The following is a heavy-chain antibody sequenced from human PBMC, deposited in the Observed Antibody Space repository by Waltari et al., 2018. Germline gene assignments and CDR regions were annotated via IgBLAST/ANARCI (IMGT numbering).Heavy chain of an antibody. Sequence: EMQLVESGGDLVQPGGSLRLSCAVSGFTFSNYMMNWVRQAPGKGLEWISYISNSGDVILYADSVKGRFTISRDNAKNSLSLQMDSLRAEDTAIYYCARERGDWTLDYWGQGTLVTVSS. D-gene: IGHD1-1*01. CDR1: GFTFSNYM. CDR2: ISNSGDVI. J-gene: IGHJ4*02. CDR3: ARERGDWTLDY. V-gene: IGHV3-48*04.